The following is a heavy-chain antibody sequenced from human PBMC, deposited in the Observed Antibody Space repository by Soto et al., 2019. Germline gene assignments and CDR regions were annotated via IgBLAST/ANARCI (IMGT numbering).Heavy chain of an antibody. CDR2: IYSGGST. CDR3: ARVAIVATFYYYYYIDV. V-gene: IGHV3-53*04. D-gene: IGHD5-12*01. J-gene: IGHJ6*03. Sequence: PGGSLRLSCAASGFTVSSNYMSWVRQAPGKGLEWVSVIYSGGSTYYADSVKGRFTISRHNSKNTLYLQMNSLRAEDTAVYYCARVAIVATFYYYYYIDVWGKGTTVTVSS. CDR1: GFTVSSNY.